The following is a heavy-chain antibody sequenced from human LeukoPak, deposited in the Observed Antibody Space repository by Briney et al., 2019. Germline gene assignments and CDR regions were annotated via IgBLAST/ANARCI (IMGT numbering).Heavy chain of an antibody. Sequence: GGSLRLSCAASGFTFSTNAMSWVRQAPGKGLEWVSGISGSGDSTYYTESVKGRFTISRDNSKNTLYLEMNSLRAEDTAVYHCAKYLAGGWYYIDCWGQGTLVTVS. J-gene: IGHJ4*02. CDR3: AKYLAGGWYYIDC. V-gene: IGHV3-23*01. CDR1: GFTFSTNA. D-gene: IGHD6-19*01. CDR2: ISGSGDST.